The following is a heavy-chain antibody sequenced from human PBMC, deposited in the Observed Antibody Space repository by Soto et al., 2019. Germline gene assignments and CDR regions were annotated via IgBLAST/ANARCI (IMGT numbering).Heavy chain of an antibody. J-gene: IGHJ6*03. Sequence: PSETLSLTCTVSGGSISSYYWSWIRQPPGKGLEWIGYIYYSGSTNYNPSLKSRVTISVDTSKNQFSLKLSSVTAADTAVYYCARHSEADYYYYMDVWGKGTTVNVSS. D-gene: IGHD6-25*01. V-gene: IGHV4-59*08. CDR2: IYYSGST. CDR3: ARHSEADYYYYMDV. CDR1: GGSISSYY.